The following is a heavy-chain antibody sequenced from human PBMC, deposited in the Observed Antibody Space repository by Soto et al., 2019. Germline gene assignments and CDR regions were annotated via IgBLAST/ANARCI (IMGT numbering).Heavy chain of an antibody. CDR2: ISGSGGST. V-gene: IGHV3-23*01. Sequence: GGSLRLSCAASGFTFSSYAMSWVRQAPGKGLEWVSAISGSGGSTYYADSVKGRFTISRDNSKDTLYLQMNSLRAEDTAVYYCAKDPYGLTYNWFDPWGQGTLVTVSS. D-gene: IGHD3-10*01. J-gene: IGHJ5*02. CDR3: AKDPYGLTYNWFDP. CDR1: GFTFSSYA.